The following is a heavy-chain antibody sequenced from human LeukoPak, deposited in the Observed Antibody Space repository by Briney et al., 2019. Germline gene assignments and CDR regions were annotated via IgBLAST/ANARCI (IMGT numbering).Heavy chain of an antibody. D-gene: IGHD3-22*01. V-gene: IGHV3-30-3*01. Sequence: RPGGSLRLSCAASGFTFSSYAMHWVRQAPGKGLEWVAVISYDGSNKYYADSVKGRFTISRDNSKNTLYLQMNSLRAEDTAVYYCARGAYYYEDWGQGTLVTVSS. CDR3: ARGAYYYED. J-gene: IGHJ4*02. CDR1: GFTFSSYA. CDR2: ISYDGSNK.